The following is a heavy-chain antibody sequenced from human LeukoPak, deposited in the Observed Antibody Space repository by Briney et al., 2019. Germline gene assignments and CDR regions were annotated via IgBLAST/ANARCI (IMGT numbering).Heavy chain of an antibody. D-gene: IGHD3-16*02. Sequence: SETLSLTCTVSGGSISSYYWSWIRQPPGKGLEWIGYTYYSGSTNYNPSLKSRVTISVDTSKNQFSLKLSSVTAADTAVYYCARGGVWGTYRSNWFDPWGQGTLVTVSS. CDR1: GGSISSYY. V-gene: IGHV4-59*01. J-gene: IGHJ5*02. CDR2: TYYSGST. CDR3: ARGGVWGTYRSNWFDP.